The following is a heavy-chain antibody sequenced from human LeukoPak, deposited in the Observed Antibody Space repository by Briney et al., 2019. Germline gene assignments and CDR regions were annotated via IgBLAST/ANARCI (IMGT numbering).Heavy chain of an antibody. CDR1: EFTASTNY. Sequence: QPGGSLRLSSAASEFTASTNYMSWVRQAPGKGLEWVSIIYTTGGKYYADSVKGRFTISRDNSKHTLYLQMNSLRGEDTAVYYCARGSDGWFAFDYWGQGILVTVSS. J-gene: IGHJ4*02. CDR2: IYTTGGK. CDR3: ARGSDGWFAFDY. D-gene: IGHD6-19*01. V-gene: IGHV3-66*01.